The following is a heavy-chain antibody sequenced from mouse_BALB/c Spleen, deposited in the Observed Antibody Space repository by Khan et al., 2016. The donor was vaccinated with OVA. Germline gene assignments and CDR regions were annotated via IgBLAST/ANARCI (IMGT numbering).Heavy chain of an antibody. CDR3: ARRTTEYTMDS. CDR1: GYTFTSNT. D-gene: IGHD2-14*01. J-gene: IGHJ4*01. Sequence: QVQLKQSGAELARPGASVRMSCKASGYTFTSNTMHWIKQRPGQGLEWIGYINPRSGYTNYNQNFKDKATLTADKSSSTAYMQLSSLTSDDSAVCDCARRTTEYTMDSWGQGTSVTVSS. V-gene: IGHV1-4*01. CDR2: INPRSGYT.